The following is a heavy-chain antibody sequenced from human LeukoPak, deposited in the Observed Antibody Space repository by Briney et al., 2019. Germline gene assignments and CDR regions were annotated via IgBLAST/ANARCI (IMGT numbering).Heavy chain of an antibody. D-gene: IGHD4-17*01. CDR2: INHSGTT. CDR1: GVSFSGYY. Sequence: PSETLSLTCTVSGVSFSGYYWGWIRQPPGKGLEWIGEINHSGTTNYHASIKSRVTISVATAKNQFSLKLTSATAADTAVYYCARIPPVTNIRYYFDYWGQGTLVTVSS. CDR3: ARIPPVTNIRYYFDY. J-gene: IGHJ4*02. V-gene: IGHV4-34*01.